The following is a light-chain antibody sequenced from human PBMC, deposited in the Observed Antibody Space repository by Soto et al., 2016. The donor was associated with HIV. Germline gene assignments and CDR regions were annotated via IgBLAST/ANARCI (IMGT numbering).Light chain of an antibody. CDR1: QSVSRW. Sequence: DIQMTQSPSTLSASVGDRVTITCRASQSVSRWSAWYQQKPGKAPKLLINKASTLEGGVPSRFSGSGSGTEFTLTISSLQPDDFATYYCQQTDSFPFTFGPGTKVNV. V-gene: IGKV1-5*03. CDR2: KAS. J-gene: IGKJ3*01. CDR3: QQTDSFPFT.